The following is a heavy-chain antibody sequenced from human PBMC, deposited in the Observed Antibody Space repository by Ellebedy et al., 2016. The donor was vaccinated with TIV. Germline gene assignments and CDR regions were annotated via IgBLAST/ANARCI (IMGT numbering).Heavy chain of an antibody. CDR3: VRDGSYDYGDY. Sequence: GESLKISCAASGFTFSNYWMHWVRQAPGKGLVWVSRIYNDGSSTSYADSVEGRFTISRDNPKNTVYLQMNSLRVEDTAVYYCVRDGSYDYGDYWGQGTVVTVYS. CDR2: IYNDGSST. CDR1: GFTFSNYW. V-gene: IGHV3-74*01. D-gene: IGHD3-16*01. J-gene: IGHJ4*02.